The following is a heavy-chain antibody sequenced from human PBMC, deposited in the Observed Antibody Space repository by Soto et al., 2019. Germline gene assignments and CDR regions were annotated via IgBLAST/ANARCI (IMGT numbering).Heavy chain of an antibody. D-gene: IGHD3-16*01. CDR1: GGSISSSSYY. CDR2: IYYSGST. Sequence: PSETLCLTCTVSGGSISSSSYYWGWIRQPPGKGLEWIGSIYYSGSTYYNPSLKSRVTISVDTSKNQFSLKLSSVTAADTAVYYCARHSLSMGTLHFQQWGQGTLDTVSS. CDR3: ARHSLSMGTLHFQQ. V-gene: IGHV4-39*01. J-gene: IGHJ1*01.